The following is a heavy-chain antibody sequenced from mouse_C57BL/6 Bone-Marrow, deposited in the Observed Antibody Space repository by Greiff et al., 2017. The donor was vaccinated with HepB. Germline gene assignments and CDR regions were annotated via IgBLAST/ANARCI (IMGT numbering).Heavy chain of an antibody. J-gene: IGHJ3*01. CDR2: FYPGSGSI. CDR3: ARHERALYDGYYVAWFAY. D-gene: IGHD2-3*01. CDR1: SYTFTEYT. Sequence: LVKPGASVKLSCKASSYTFTEYTIHWVKQRSGQGLEWIGWFYPGSGSIKYNEKFKDKATLTADKSSSTVYMELSRLTSEDSAVYFCARHERALYDGYYVAWFAYWGQGTLVTVSA. V-gene: IGHV1-62-2*01.